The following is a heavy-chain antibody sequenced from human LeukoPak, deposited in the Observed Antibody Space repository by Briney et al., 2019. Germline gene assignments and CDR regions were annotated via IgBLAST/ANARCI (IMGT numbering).Heavy chain of an antibody. CDR2: ISGSGGRT. Sequence: GGSLRLSCAASGLTFSSYDMSWVRQAPGKGLEWVSAISGSGGRTYYADSVKGRFTISRDNSKNTLYLQMNSLRAEDTAVYYCARVGCSGGSCYSRGDYYYGMDVWGQGTTVTVSS. J-gene: IGHJ6*02. D-gene: IGHD2-15*01. CDR1: GLTFSSYD. CDR3: ARVGCSGGSCYSRGDYYYGMDV. V-gene: IGHV3-23*01.